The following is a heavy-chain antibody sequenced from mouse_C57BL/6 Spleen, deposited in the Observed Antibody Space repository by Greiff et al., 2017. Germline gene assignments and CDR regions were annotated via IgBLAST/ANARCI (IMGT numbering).Heavy chain of an antibody. Sequence: EVQVVESGGGLVQPKGSLKLSCAASGFSFNTYAMNWVRQAPGKGLEWVARIRSKSNNYATYYADSVKDRFTISRDDSESMLYLQMNNLKTEDTAMYYCVRQGYYYGSSPYWYFDVWGTGTTVTVSS. CDR1: GFSFNTYA. CDR2: IRSKSNNYAT. J-gene: IGHJ1*03. CDR3: VRQGYYYGSSPYWYFDV. V-gene: IGHV10-1*01. D-gene: IGHD1-1*01.